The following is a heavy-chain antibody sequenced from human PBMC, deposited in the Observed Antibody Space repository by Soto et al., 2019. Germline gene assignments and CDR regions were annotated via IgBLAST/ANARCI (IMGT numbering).Heavy chain of an antibody. Sequence: ASVKVSCKASGYTFTSYGISWVRQAPGQGLEWMGWISAYNGNTNYAQKLQGRVTMTTDTSTSTAYMELRSLRSDDTAVYYCARGQLLYYYGSENYGMEVWGQGTTVTVSS. J-gene: IGHJ6*02. CDR3: ARGQLLYYYGSENYGMEV. V-gene: IGHV1-18*04. D-gene: IGHD3-10*01. CDR2: ISAYNGNT. CDR1: GYTFTSYG.